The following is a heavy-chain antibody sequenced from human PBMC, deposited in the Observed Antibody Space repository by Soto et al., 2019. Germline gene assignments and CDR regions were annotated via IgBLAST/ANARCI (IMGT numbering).Heavy chain of an antibody. Sequence: PGGSLRLSCAASGFIFENFGMSWVRQAPGKGLEWTSSISGSGFKKYYADSVKGRFTISRDNSKSTVYLELNNLSAEDTAVYHCAKNQGVELVPLATVDWFDPWGQGSAVTVSS. D-gene: IGHD1-26*01. V-gene: IGHV3-23*01. CDR3: AKNQGVELVPLATVDWFDP. CDR1: GFIFENFG. J-gene: IGHJ5*02. CDR2: ISGSGFKK.